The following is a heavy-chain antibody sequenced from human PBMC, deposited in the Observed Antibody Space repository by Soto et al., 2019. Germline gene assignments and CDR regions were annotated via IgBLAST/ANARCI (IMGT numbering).Heavy chain of an antibody. CDR3: AKDTVTHPGDSFDP. J-gene: IGHJ5*02. V-gene: IGHV3-23*01. Sequence: PGGSLRLSCAASGFTFSNYAMSWVRQAPGKGLEWVSGISDSGASTYYADSVKGRFTISRDNFKNTLHLQMNSLRAEDTAVYYCAKDTVTHPGDSFDPWGQGTLVTVSS. D-gene: IGHD4-17*01. CDR2: ISDSGAST. CDR1: GFTFSNYA.